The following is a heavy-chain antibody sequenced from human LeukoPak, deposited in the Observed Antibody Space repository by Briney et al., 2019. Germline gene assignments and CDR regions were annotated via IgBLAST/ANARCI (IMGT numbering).Heavy chain of an antibody. V-gene: IGHV4-59*01. CDR3: ARDLDDYYDSSGPNWYFDL. J-gene: IGHJ2*01. D-gene: IGHD3-22*01. CDR2: IYYSGST. CDR1: GGSISSYY. Sequence: KPSETLSLTCTVSGGSISSYYWSWIRQPPGKGLEWIGYIYYSGSTNYNPSLKSRVTISVDTSKNQFSLKLSSVTAADTAVYYCARDLDDYYDSSGPNWYFDLWGRGTLVTVSS.